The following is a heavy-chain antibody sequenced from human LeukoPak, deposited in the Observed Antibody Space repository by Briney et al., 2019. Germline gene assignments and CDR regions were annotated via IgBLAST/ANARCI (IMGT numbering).Heavy chain of an antibody. CDR1: GFTFSSYW. Sequence: PGGSLRLSCAASGFTFSSYWMHWVRQAPGKGLEWVSFVNWNGGDIGYADSVKGRFTISRDNAKNSLYLQMNSLRAEDTAVYYCARGLMGGYPHFDFWGQGTLVTVSS. CDR2: VNWNGGDI. V-gene: IGHV3-20*04. D-gene: IGHD3-22*01. CDR3: ARGLMGGYPHFDF. J-gene: IGHJ4*02.